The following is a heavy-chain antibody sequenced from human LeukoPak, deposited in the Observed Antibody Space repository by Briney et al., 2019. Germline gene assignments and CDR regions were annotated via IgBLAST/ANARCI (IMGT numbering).Heavy chain of an antibody. CDR2: ISSSSSYI. J-gene: IGHJ4*02. CDR1: GFTFSSYS. Sequence: PGGSLRLSCAASGFTFSSYSMNWVRQAPGKGLEWVSSISSSSSYIYYADSVKGRFTISRDNAKNSLYLQMNSLRAEDTAVYYCARDQTDIVVVPAATDYWGQGTLVTVSS. V-gene: IGHV3-21*01. D-gene: IGHD2-2*01. CDR3: ARDQTDIVVVPAATDY.